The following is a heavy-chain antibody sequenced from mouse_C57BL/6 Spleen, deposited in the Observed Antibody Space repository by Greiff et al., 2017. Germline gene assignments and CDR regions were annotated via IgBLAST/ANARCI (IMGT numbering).Heavy chain of an antibody. J-gene: IGHJ2*01. V-gene: IGHV5-17*01. CDR2: ISSGSSTI. D-gene: IGHD2-5*01. CDR1: GFTFSDYG. Sequence: EVQLVESGGGLVKPGGSLKLSCAASGFTFSDYGMHWVRQAPEKGLEWVAYISSGSSTIYYADTVKGRFTISRDNAKNTLFLQMTSLRSEDTAMYYCARQSNYVGLYYFDYWGQGTTLTVSS. CDR3: ARQSNYVGLYYFDY.